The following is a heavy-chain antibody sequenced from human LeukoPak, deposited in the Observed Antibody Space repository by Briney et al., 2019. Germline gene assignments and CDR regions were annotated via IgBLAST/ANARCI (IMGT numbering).Heavy chain of an antibody. CDR3: ARVNWNDHMRHNWFDP. D-gene: IGHD1-1*01. V-gene: IGHV4-34*01. J-gene: IGHJ5*02. CDR2: INDSGRI. CDR1: VGSFSGYY. Sequence: PSETLSLTCAVYVGSFSGYYWTWIRQSPGKGLEWIGEINDSGRINYNPSLKSRVTISVDTSENQFSLKLSSVTAADTAVYYCARVNWNDHMRHNWFDPWGQGTLVTVSS.